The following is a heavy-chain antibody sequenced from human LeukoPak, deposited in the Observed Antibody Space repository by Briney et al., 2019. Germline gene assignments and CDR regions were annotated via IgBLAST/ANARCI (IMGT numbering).Heavy chain of an antibody. J-gene: IGHJ4*02. CDR3: ARDGGYFDLEH. V-gene: IGHV3-23*01. CDR2: ISASGDNI. Sequence: GGSLRLSCAVSGFTFSSYPMSWVRQTPGRGLEWVSAISASGDNIYYADSVKGRFSISRDNAKNSLYLQMNSLRAEDTAVYYCARDGGYFDLEHWGQGTLVTVSS. CDR1: GFTFSSYP. D-gene: IGHD3-9*01.